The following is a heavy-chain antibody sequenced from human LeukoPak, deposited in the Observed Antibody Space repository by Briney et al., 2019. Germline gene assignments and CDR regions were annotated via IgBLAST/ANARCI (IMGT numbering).Heavy chain of an antibody. CDR1: GGSISSYY. J-gene: IGHJ4*02. CDR3: ARGRRGYCSSTSCKGRYFDY. V-gene: IGHV4-4*07. Sequence: PSETLSFTCTVSGGSISSYYWSWIRQPAGKGLEWFGRIYTSGSTNYNPSLKSRVTMSVDTSKIQFSVKLSSVTAADTAVYYCARGRRGYCSSTSCKGRYFDYWGQGTLVTVSS. D-gene: IGHD2-2*01. CDR2: IYTSGST.